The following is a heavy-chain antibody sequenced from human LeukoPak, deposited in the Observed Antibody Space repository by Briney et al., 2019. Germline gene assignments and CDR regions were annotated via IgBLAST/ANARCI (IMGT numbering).Heavy chain of an antibody. V-gene: IGHV3-21*01. CDR2: ISSSSSYI. J-gene: IGHJ4*02. CDR1: GFTFSSYS. D-gene: IGHD1-26*01. CDR3: ARGVGATLNFDY. Sequence: SGGSLRLSCAASGFTFSSYSMNWVRQAPGKGLEWVSSISSSSSYIYYADSVKGRFTISRDNAKNSLYLQMNSLRAEDTAVYYCARGVGATLNFDYWGQGTLVTVSS.